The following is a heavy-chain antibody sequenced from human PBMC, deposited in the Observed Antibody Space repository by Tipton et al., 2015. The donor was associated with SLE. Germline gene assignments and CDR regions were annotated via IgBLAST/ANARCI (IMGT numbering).Heavy chain of an antibody. CDR2: LYIGGAT. CDR1: GFSVSDNY. D-gene: IGHD4-23*01. Sequence: SLRLSCAASGFSVSDNYMAWVRPAPGKGLEWISVLYIGGATYYADSVKGRFTLSRDNSINTVYLQMNGLRGDDTAVYYCARLKNSLYYFDYWGRGALVTV. J-gene: IGHJ4*02. CDR3: ARLKNSLYYFDY. V-gene: IGHV3-53*01.